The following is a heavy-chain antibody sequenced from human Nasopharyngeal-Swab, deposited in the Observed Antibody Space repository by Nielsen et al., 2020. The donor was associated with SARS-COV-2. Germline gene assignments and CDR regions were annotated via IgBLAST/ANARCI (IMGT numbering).Heavy chain of an antibody. Sequence: SETLSLTCTVSGGSISGYYWSWIRQPPGKGLEWIGYIYYSGSTNYNPSLKSRVTISVDTSKNQFSLKLSSVTAADTAVYYCARESGGDSGWFDPWGQGTLVTVSS. CDR2: IYYSGST. J-gene: IGHJ5*02. V-gene: IGHV4-59*01. CDR1: GGSISGYY. CDR3: ARESGGDSGWFDP. D-gene: IGHD5-12*01.